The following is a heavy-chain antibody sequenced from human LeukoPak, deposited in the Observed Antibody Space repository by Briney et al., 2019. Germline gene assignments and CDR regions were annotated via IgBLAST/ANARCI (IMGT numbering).Heavy chain of an antibody. V-gene: IGHV1-69*01. CDR3: ALGRHYDFWSGSAYNWFDP. CDR1: GGTFISYA. D-gene: IGHD3-3*01. J-gene: IGHJ5*02. Sequence: RASVTVSCTASGGTFISYAISWVRQAPGQGLEWMGGIIPIFGTANYAQKFQGRVTITADESTSTAYMELSSLRSEDTAVYYCALGRHYDFWSGSAYNWFDPWGQGTLVTVSS. CDR2: IIPIFGTA.